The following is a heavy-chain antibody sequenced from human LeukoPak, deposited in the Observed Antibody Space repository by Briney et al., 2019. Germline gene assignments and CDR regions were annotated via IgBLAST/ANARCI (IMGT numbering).Heavy chain of an antibody. CDR2: IYYSGST. V-gene: IGHV4-39*07. CDR3: AREGRYCSSTSCYRGGGFLIDY. J-gene: IGHJ4*02. Sequence: SETLSLTCTVSGGSISSSSSYWGWIRQPPGKGLEWIGSIYYSGSTYYNPSLKSRVTISVDTSKNQFSLKLSSVTAADTAVYYCAREGRYCSSTSCYRGGGFLIDYWGQGTLVTVSS. D-gene: IGHD2-2*02. CDR1: GGSISSSSSY.